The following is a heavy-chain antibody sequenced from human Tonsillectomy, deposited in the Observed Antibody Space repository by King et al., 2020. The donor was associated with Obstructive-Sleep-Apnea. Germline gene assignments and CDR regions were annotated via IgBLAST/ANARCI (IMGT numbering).Heavy chain of an antibody. CDR3: ATNKWLEKFDY. CDR1: GGSISSSSSY. Sequence: LQLQESGPGLVKPSETLSLTCTVSGGSISSSSSYWGWIRQPPGKGLEWIGSIYYSGSTYYNPAPKSRVTLSVDTAKNQFSLKFGSVTAADTAVYYCATNKWLEKFDYWGQGTLVTVSS. CDR2: IYYSGST. V-gene: IGHV4-39*01. D-gene: IGHD6-19*01. J-gene: IGHJ4*02.